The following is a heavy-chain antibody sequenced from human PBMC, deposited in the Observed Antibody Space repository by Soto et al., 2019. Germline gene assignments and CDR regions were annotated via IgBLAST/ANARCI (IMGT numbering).Heavy chain of an antibody. Sequence: QVQLQQWGAGLLKPSETLSLTCAVYGGSFSGYYWSWIRQPPGKGLEWIGEINHSGSTNYNPSLMIRVTISVATSMNQFTLKLSSVTAADTVVYYCARAPPYYYGSGAGLDYWGQGTLVTVSS. CDR2: INHSGST. J-gene: IGHJ4*02. V-gene: IGHV4-34*01. D-gene: IGHD3-10*01. CDR1: GGSFSGYY. CDR3: ARAPPYYYGSGAGLDY.